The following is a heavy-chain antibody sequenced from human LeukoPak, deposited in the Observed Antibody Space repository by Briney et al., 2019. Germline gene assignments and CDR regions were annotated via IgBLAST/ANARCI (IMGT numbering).Heavy chain of an antibody. CDR2: IYYSGYS. Sequence: SETLSLTCTVSAGSISSSSYYWGWIRQPPGKGLEWLGYIYYSGYSYYNPSLKCRVTVSVDTSKNQFSLKPSSVTAADTAVYYCARRRETGNTYFDYWGQGTLVTVSS. CDR1: AGSISSSSYY. V-gene: IGHV4-39*01. J-gene: IGHJ4*02. CDR3: ARRRETGNTYFDY. D-gene: IGHD4-23*01.